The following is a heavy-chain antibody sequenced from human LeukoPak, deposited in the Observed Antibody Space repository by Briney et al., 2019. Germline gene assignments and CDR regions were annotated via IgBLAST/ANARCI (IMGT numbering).Heavy chain of an antibody. D-gene: IGHD3-10*01. J-gene: IGHJ5*02. CDR2: IYYSGST. CDR1: GGSISSSSYY. CDR3: ARPYGPYNWFDP. V-gene: IGHV4-39*01. Sequence: PSETLSLTCTVSGGSISSSSYYWGWIRQPPGKGLEWIGSIYYSGSTYYNPSLKSRVTISVDTSKNQFSLKLSSVTAADTAVYYCARPYGPYNWFDPWGQGTLVTVSS.